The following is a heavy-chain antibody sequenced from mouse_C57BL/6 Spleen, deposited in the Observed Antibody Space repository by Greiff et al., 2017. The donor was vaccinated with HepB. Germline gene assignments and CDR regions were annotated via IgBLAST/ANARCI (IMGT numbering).Heavy chain of an antibody. D-gene: IGHD1-1*01. V-gene: IGHV1-55*01. CDR2: IYPGSGST. Sequence: VQLQQSGAELVKPGASVKMSCKASGYTFTSYWITWVKQRPGQGLEWIGDIYPGSGSTNYNEKFKSKATLTVDTSSSTAYMQLSSLTSEDSAVYYCARGAYYGSSSHWYFDVWGTGTTVTVSS. CDR1: GYTFTSYW. CDR3: ARGAYYGSSSHWYFDV. J-gene: IGHJ1*03.